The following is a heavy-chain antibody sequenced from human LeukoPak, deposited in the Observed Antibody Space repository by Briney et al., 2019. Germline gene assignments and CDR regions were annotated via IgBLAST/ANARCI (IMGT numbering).Heavy chain of an antibody. D-gene: IGHD3-10*01. CDR2: ITGNGGYT. CDR3: AREGGRGSFYD. CDR1: GFTFSSYA. J-gene: IGHJ4*02. V-gene: IGHV3-23*01. Sequence: GGSLRLSCAAPGFTFSSYAMNWVRQAPGKGLEWVSGITGNGGYTYYADSVKGRFTISRDNSKNTLYLQMNSLRAENTAVYYCAREGGRGSFYDWGQGTLVTVSS.